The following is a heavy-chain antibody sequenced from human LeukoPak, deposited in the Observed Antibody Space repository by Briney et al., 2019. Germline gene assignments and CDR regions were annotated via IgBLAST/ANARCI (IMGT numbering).Heavy chain of an antibody. CDR3: ARVLLPYDSSGYWNY. J-gene: IGHJ4*02. CDR1: GGSISSYY. Sequence: KPSETLSLTCTVSGGSISSYYWSWIRQPPGKGLERIGSIYYSGSTYYNPSLKSRVTISVDTSKNQFSLKLSSVTAADTAVYYCARVLLPYDSSGYWNYWGQGTLVTVSS. CDR2: IYYSGST. D-gene: IGHD3-22*01. V-gene: IGHV4-39*07.